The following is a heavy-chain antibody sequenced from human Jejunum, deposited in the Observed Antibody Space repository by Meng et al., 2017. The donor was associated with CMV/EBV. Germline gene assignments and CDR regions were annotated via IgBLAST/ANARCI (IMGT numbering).Heavy chain of an antibody. CDR3: AQTQVLAQDVLNI. J-gene: IGHJ4*02. CDR1: AGSISSYY. D-gene: IGHD3-10*02. V-gene: IGHV4-59*01. Sequence: TVSAGSISSYYLTWTRQTTGKGMEWSGYIHSSGTNEYKPTHKSRVTIVLDTYNNHFSLNLRSVIAADTAVYYCAQTQVLAQDVLNIWGQGTLVTVSS. CDR2: IHSSGTN.